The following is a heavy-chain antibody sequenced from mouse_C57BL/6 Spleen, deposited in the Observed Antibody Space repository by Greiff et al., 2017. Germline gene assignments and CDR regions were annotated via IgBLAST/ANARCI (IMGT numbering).Heavy chain of an antibody. V-gene: IGHV1-52*01. Sequence: QVQLQQSGAELVRPGSSVKLSCTASGFTFTSYWMHWVKQRPIQGLEWIGNIDPSDSDTHYNQKFKDKATLTVDKSSSTAYMQLSSLTSEDSAVYSGAREGLSPAMDDWGQAPSVTVSS. CDR2: IDPSDSDT. CDR3: AREGLSPAMDD. CDR1: GFTFTSYW. J-gene: IGHJ4*01. D-gene: IGHD2-4*01.